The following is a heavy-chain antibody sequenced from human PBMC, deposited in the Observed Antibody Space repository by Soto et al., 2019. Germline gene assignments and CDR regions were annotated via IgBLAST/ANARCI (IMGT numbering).Heavy chain of an antibody. CDR1: GFTFSDYA. Sequence: GGSLRLSCVVSGFTFSDYAMSWVRQAPGKGLDWVSAISGSGGSTYYADSVKGRFTISRDNSKNTLYLQMNSLRAEDTAVYYCASSRGFHYYYMDVWGRGTTVTVSS. J-gene: IGHJ6*03. CDR2: ISGSGGST. V-gene: IGHV3-23*01. CDR3: ASSRGFHYYYMDV.